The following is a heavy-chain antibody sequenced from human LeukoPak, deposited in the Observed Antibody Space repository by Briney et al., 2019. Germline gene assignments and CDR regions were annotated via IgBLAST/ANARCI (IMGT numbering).Heavy chain of an antibody. V-gene: IGHV4-39*01. Sequence: HSETLSLTCTVSGGSISSSSYYWGWIRQPPGNGLEWVGCIYYSASTYYNPSLKSRVTISVDTSKNQYSLKLSSVTAADTAVYYCARHKGITIFVLPFDYWGQGTLVTVSS. J-gene: IGHJ4*02. CDR1: GGSISSSSYY. CDR2: IYYSAST. CDR3: ARHKGITIFVLPFDY. D-gene: IGHD3-3*01.